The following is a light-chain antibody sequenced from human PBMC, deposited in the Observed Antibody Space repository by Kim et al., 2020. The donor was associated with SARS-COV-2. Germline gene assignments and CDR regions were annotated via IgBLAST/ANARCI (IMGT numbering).Light chain of an antibody. CDR2: GTS. Sequence: ASVGDRVTITCRASQCINNYLAWFQQKPGKVPKRLIYGTSSLQSGVPSRFSGSGFGTEFTLTISSLQPEDFATYYCLQHASHPLSFGGGTKVDIK. CDR3: LQHASHPLS. CDR1: QCINNY. J-gene: IGKJ4*01. V-gene: IGKV1-17*03.